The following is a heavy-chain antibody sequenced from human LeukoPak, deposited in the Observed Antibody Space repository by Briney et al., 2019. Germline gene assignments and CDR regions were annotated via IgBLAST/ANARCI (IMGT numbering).Heavy chain of an antibody. J-gene: IGHJ3*02. CDR2: INPNSGGT. CDR3: ARLTGDRDAFDI. Sequence: ASVKVSCKASGYTFTSFDMNWVRQAPGQGLEWMGWINPNSGGTNYAQKFQGRVTMTRDTSISTAYMELSRLRSDDTAVYYCARLTGDRDAFDIWGQGTMVTVSS. V-gene: IGHV1-2*02. CDR1: GYTFTSFD. D-gene: IGHD7-27*01.